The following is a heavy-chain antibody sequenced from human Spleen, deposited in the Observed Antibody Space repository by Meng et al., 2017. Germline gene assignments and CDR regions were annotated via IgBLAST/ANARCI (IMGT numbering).Heavy chain of an antibody. V-gene: IGHV4-39*07. J-gene: IGHJ4*02. CDR2: INYRGST. CDR3: ARELRYFDWLPYYFDH. D-gene: IGHD3-9*01. Sequence: SETLSLTCSVSNGSIGSSSYFWAWIRQSPGKGLEWIGSINYRGSTYYNPSLKSRVTISVDTSKNQFSLKLSSVTAADTAIYFCARELRYFDWLPYYFDHWGQGTLVTVSS. CDR1: NGSIGSSSYF.